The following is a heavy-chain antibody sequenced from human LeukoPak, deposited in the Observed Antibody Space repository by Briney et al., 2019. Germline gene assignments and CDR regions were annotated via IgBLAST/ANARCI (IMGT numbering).Heavy chain of an antibody. D-gene: IGHD1-26*01. CDR2: ISGSGGST. Sequence: GGSLRLSCAASGFTFSSYGMSWVRQAPGKGLEWVSAISGSGGSTYYADSVKGRFTISRDNSKNTLYLQMNSLRAEDTAVYYCAKERGSYELLGYMDVWGKGTTVTISS. V-gene: IGHV3-23*01. CDR1: GFTFSSYG. J-gene: IGHJ6*03. CDR3: AKERGSYELLGYMDV.